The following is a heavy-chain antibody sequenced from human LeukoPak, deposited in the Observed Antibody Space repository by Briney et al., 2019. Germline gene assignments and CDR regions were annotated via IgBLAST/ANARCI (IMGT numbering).Heavy chain of an antibody. D-gene: IGHD3-22*01. CDR2: ISAYNGNT. CDR3: ARPRRDYDSSGYTLYYFDY. CDR1: GYTFTSYG. J-gene: IGHJ4*02. Sequence: ASVRVSCKASGYTFTSYGISWVRQAPGQGLEWMGWISAYNGNTNYAQKLQGRVTMTTDTSTSTAYMELRSLRSDDTAVYYCARPRRDYDSSGYTLYYFDYRGQGTLVTVSS. V-gene: IGHV1-18*01.